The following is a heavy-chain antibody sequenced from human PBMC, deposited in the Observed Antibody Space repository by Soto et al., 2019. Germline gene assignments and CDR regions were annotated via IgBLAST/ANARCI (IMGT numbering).Heavy chain of an antibody. CDR2: ISGSGRST. CDR3: AKQERDYDYIWGSPWY. J-gene: IGHJ4*02. Sequence: GGSLRLSCAASGFTFSSYAMSWVRQAPGKGLEWVSSISGSGRSTFYADAVKGRFTVSRDNSKNTLTLQMNSLRAEDTAMYFCAKQERDYDYIWGSPWYWGQGTLVTVSS. V-gene: IGHV3-23*01. CDR1: GFTFSSYA. D-gene: IGHD3-16*01.